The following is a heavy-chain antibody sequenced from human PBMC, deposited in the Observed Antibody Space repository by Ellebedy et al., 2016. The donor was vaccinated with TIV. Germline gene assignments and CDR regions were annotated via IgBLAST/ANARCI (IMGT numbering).Heavy chain of an antibody. CDR1: GYTFSDHN. CDR2: INPNRGGA. Sequence: AASVKVSCKASGYTFSDHNLHWVRQAPGQGLEWMGWINPNRGGADYAQQFQGRVTMTRDTSISTAYMELTRLRSDDTAVYYWGRGCSTFRCSGDYYYAMDVWGQGTTVTVSS. CDR3: GRGCSTFRCSGDYYYAMDV. D-gene: IGHD3-10*02. J-gene: IGHJ6*02. V-gene: IGHV1-2*02.